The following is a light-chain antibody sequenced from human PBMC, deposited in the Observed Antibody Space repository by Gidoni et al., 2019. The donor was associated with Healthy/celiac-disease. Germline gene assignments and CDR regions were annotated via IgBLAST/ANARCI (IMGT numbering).Light chain of an antibody. Sequence: QSVLTQPPSASGAPGQRVTISCTWSSSNIGAGYDVHWYQQLPGTAPKLLIYGNRNRPSGVPDRFSGSKSGTSASLAITGLQAEDEADYYCQSYDSSLSGSRVFGTGTKVTVL. V-gene: IGLV1-40*01. CDR1: SSNIGAGYD. J-gene: IGLJ1*01. CDR2: GNR. CDR3: QSYDSSLSGSRV.